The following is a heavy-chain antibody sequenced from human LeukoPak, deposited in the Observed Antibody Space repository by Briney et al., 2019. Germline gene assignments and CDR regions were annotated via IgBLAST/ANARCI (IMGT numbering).Heavy chain of an antibody. V-gene: IGHV4-61*01. D-gene: IGHD3-3*01. J-gene: IGHJ5*02. CDR1: GGSVSSGNYY. CDR2: IYYSGST. Sequence: SETLSLTCTVSGGSVSSGNYYWSWIRQPPGKGLEWIGYIYYSGSTNYNPSLKSRVTMSVDTSKNQFSLKLTSVTAADTAVYYCARRSGYSPNWFDPWGQGTLVTVSS. CDR3: ARRSGYSPNWFDP.